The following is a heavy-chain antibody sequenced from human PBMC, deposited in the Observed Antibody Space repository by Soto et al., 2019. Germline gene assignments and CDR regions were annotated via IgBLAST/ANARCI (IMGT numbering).Heavy chain of an antibody. D-gene: IGHD2-2*02. V-gene: IGHV1-69*13. Sequence: SVKVSCKASGGTFSSYAISWVRQAPGQGLEWMGGIIPIFGTANYAQKFQGRVTITADESTSTAYMELSSLRSEDTAVYYCARDRGYCSSTSCYMGDNWFDPWGQGTLVTVSS. J-gene: IGHJ5*02. CDR3: ARDRGYCSSTSCYMGDNWFDP. CDR2: IIPIFGTA. CDR1: GGTFSSYA.